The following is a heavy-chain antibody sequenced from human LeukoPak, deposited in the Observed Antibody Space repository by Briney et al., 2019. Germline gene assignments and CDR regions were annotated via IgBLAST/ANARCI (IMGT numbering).Heavy chain of an antibody. CDR2: IYYSGST. CDR1: GGSISSSSYY. CDR3: ARRSGRNNSPLRH. Sequence: SETLSLTCTVSGGSISSSSYYWGWIRQPPGRGLEWIGSIYYSGSTYYNPSLKSRVTISVDTSKNQFSLKLSSVTAADTAVYYCARRSGRNNSPLRHWGQGTLVIVSS. J-gene: IGHJ4*02. D-gene: IGHD2/OR15-2a*01. V-gene: IGHV4-39*01.